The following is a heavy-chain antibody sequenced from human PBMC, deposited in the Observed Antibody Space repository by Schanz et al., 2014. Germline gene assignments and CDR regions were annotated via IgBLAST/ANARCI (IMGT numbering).Heavy chain of an antibody. CDR2: ISGTTTYT. CDR1: GFTFSDYY. J-gene: IGHJ4*01. Sequence: DLEESGGGLIQRGESLRLSCAASGFTFSDYYMSWIRQAPGKGLEWVSYISGTTTYTNYADSVKGRFTISRDNAKNSLYLQMNSLRAEDTAVYYCAREQIMAAAGLVDYWGHGTLVTVSS. V-gene: IGHV3-11*05. D-gene: IGHD6-13*01. CDR3: AREQIMAAAGLVDY.